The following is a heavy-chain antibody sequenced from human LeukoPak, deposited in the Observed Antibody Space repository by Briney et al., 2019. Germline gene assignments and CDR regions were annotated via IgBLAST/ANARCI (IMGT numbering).Heavy chain of an antibody. D-gene: IGHD7-27*01. V-gene: IGHV4-61*10. CDR1: GGSISSGVYY. CDR2: VYYSGST. CDR3: ASNTGTVFDY. Sequence: PSETLSLTCTVSGGSISSGVYYWSWIRQPAGKGLEWIGYVYYSGSTEYNPSLRSRVTISLEMSKHQFSLNLTSVTAADTAVYYCASNTGTVFDYWGQGALVTVSS. J-gene: IGHJ4*02.